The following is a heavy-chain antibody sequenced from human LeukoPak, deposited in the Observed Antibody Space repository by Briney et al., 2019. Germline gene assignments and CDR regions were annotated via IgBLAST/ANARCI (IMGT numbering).Heavy chain of an antibody. V-gene: IGHV1-2*02. J-gene: IGHJ4*02. D-gene: IGHD3-16*02. CDR3: ARVARSDYVWGCYRSWLLDY. CDR2: INPNSGGT. Sequence: ASVKVSCKASGYTFTGYYMHWVRQAPGQGLEWMGWINPNSGGTNYAQKFQGRVTMTRDTSISTAYMELSRLRSDDTAVYYCARVARSDYVWGCYRSWLLDYWGQGTLVTVSS. CDR1: GYTFTGYY.